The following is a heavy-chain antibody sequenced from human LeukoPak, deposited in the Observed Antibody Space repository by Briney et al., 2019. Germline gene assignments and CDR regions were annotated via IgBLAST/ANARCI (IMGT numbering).Heavy chain of an antibody. Sequence: GGSLRLSCAASGFTFSSYAMLWVRQAPGKGLEWVAVISYDGSNKYYADSVKGRFTISRDNSKNTLYLQMNSLRAEDTAVYYCARAKNSSWLALFDPWGQGTLVTVSS. J-gene: IGHJ5*02. CDR1: GFTFSSYA. CDR2: ISYDGSNK. V-gene: IGHV3-30-3*01. CDR3: ARAKNSSWLALFDP. D-gene: IGHD6-13*01.